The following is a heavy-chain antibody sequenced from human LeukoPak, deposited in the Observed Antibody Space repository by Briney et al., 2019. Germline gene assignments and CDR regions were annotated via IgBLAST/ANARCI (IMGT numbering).Heavy chain of an antibody. CDR1: GFTSRSSC. CDR2: IQYHGRDK. J-gene: IGHJ4*02. CDR3: AREGGRTVAGTFDN. V-gene: IGHV3-30*02. D-gene: IGHD6-19*01. Sequence: PGGSLRLSCAASGFTSRSSCMHWLRQAPGKGLEWVAFIQYHGRDKYYADSVKGRFTISRDNSKNTLYMEVNSLRAEDTAVYYCAREGGRTVAGTFDNWGQGTLVTVSS.